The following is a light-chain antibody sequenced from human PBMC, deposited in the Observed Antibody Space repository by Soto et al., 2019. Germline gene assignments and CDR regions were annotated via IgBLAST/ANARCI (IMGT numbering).Light chain of an antibody. J-gene: IGKJ4*01. CDR2: DAS. Sequence: DIQMTQSPSSLSASVGDRVTITCQASQDINNFLNWYQQKPGKAPKILIYDASVFEGGVPSRFSGVGSGTHFTLPISSLQAEDVATYYCQQFDNLPLTFGGGTKVEIK. CDR3: QQFDNLPLT. CDR1: QDINNF. V-gene: IGKV1-33*01.